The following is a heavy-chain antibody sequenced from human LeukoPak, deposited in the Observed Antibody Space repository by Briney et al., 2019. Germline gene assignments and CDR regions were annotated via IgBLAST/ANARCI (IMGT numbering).Heavy chain of an antibody. J-gene: IGHJ4*02. V-gene: IGHV4-59*08. CDR1: GDSITSYY. CDR2: IYNSGST. CDR3: ARSYNWNEVGFDY. D-gene: IGHD1-20*01. Sequence: SETLFLTCTVSGDSITSYYWSWIRQSPGKGLEWIGYIYNSGSTNYNPSLKSRVTISVDTSKNQFSLKLSSMTAADTAMYYCARSYNWNEVGFDYWGQGTLVTVSS.